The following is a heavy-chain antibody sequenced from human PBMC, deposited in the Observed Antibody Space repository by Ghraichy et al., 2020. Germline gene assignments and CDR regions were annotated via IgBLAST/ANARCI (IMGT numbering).Heavy chain of an antibody. J-gene: IGHJ4*02. D-gene: IGHD3-22*01. CDR1: GFTVSSNY. Sequence: GGSLRLSCAASGFTVSSNYMGWVRQAPGKGLEWVSLIYSGGDTFYADSVKGRFTISRDNSRNALFLHMNSLRAEDTAVYYCAKGYYYDNRCSPALSFDYWGLGALVTVSS. V-gene: IGHV3-53*01. CDR2: IYSGGDT. CDR3: AKGYYYDNRCSPALSFDY.